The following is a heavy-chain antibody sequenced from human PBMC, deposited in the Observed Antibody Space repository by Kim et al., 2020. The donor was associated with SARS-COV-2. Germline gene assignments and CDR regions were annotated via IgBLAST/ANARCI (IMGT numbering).Heavy chain of an antibody. J-gene: IGHJ4*02. Sequence: DAVKGRFTISSENSKNTLSLQMTSLRAEDTAVYYCAKGTTSTTYSATDYWGQGTLVTVSS. CDR3: AKGTTSTTYSATDY. V-gene: IGHV3-23*01. D-gene: IGHD2-2*01.